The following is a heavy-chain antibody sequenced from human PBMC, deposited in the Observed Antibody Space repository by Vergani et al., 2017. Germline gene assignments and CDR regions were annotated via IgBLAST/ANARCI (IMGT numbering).Heavy chain of an antibody. J-gene: IGHJ1*01. Sequence: EVQLVESGGGLVQPGGSLRLSCAASGFTVSSNYMSWVRQAPGKGLEWVSVIYSGGSTYYADSVKGRFTISRDNSKNTLYLQMNSLRAEDTAVYYCARSSSSWYVYFQHWGQGTLVTVSS. CDR1: GFTVSSNY. CDR2: IYSGGST. V-gene: IGHV3-66*01. D-gene: IGHD6-13*01. CDR3: ARSSSSWYVYFQH.